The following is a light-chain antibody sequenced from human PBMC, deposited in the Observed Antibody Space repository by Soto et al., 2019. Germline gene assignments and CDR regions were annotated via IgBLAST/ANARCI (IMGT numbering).Light chain of an antibody. V-gene: IGKV3-15*01. CDR2: GAS. CDR3: QQYNNRPPDT. Sequence: EIVMTQSPATLSVSPGERATLSCRASQSVNSNLAWYQQKPGHAPRLLIYGASTRAAGIPARFSGSGSGTEVSRTISSRQSEDVAVYYCQQYNNRPPDTFGQGTKLEIK. J-gene: IGKJ2*01. CDR1: QSVNSN.